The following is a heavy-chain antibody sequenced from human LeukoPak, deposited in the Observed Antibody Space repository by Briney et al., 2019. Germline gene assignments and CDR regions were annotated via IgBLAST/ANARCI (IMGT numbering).Heavy chain of an antibody. CDR1: GGSISSYY. CDR2: IYYSGST. V-gene: IGHV4-59*01. CDR3: ARDGGWYSSSWSRSSWFDP. D-gene: IGHD6-13*01. Sequence: SETLSLTCTVSGGSISSYYWSWIRQPPGKGLEWIGYIYYSGSTNYNPSLKSRVTISVDTSKNQFSLKLSSVTAADTAVYYCARDGGWYSSSWSRSSWFDPWGQGTLVTVSS. J-gene: IGHJ5*02.